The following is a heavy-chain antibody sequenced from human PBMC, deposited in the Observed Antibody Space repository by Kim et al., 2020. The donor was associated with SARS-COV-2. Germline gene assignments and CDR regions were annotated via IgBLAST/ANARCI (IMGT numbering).Heavy chain of an antibody. CDR3: ARAGSSFPFDY. D-gene: IGHD6-13*01. CDR2: I. Sequence: IYYADSVKGRFTIARDNAKNSLYLQMNSLGDEDTAVYYCARAGSSFPFDYWGQGTLVTVSS. J-gene: IGHJ4*02. V-gene: IGHV3-48*02.